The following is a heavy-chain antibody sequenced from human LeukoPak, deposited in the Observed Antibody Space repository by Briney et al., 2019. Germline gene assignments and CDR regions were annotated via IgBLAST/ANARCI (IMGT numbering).Heavy chain of an antibody. CDR3: AKPAKTDYADF. J-gene: IGHJ4*02. CDR2: IYSGRST. Sequence: PGGSLRLSCAASGFTVSSNYTTWVRQAPGKGLEWVSIIYSGRSTYYADSVKGRFTISRDNAKNTLYLQMNSLRAEDTALYYCAKPAKTDYADFWGQGTLVTVSS. CDR1: GFTVSSNY. D-gene: IGHD1-14*01. V-gene: IGHV3-53*01.